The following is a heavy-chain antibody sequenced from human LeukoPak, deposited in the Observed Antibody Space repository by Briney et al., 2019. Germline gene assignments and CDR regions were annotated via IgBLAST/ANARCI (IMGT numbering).Heavy chain of an antibody. CDR2: IIPIFGTA. Sequence: SVKVSCKASGGTFSSHAISWVRQAPGQGLEWMGGIIPIFGTANYAQKFQGRVTITADESTSTAYMELSSLRSEDTAVYYCARVPHLDYGSGRNGMDVWGQGTTVTVSS. CDR3: ARVPHLDYGSGRNGMDV. J-gene: IGHJ6*02. CDR1: GGTFSSHA. D-gene: IGHD3-10*01. V-gene: IGHV1-69*13.